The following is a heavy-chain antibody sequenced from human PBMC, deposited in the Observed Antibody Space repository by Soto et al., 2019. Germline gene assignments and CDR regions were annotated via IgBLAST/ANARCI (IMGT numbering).Heavy chain of an antibody. V-gene: IGHV4-30-2*01. J-gene: IGHJ4*02. Sequence: QLQLQESGSGLVKPSQTLSLTCAVSGGSISSGGYSWSWIRQPPGKGLEWIGYIYHSGSTYYNPSLKSRVPLSVERSKNQFSLKLSSVTAADTAVYYCARAGGLGAVATDYWGQGTLVTVSS. CDR1: GGSISSGGYS. D-gene: IGHD6-19*01. CDR3: ARAGGLGAVATDY. CDR2: IYHSGST.